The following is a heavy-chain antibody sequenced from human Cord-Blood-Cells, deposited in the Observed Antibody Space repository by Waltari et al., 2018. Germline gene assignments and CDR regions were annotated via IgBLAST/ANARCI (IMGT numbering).Heavy chain of an antibody. CDR1: GYTHTDLS. CDR2: FDPEDGET. Sequence: QVQLVQSGAEVKKPGASVKVSCNVSGYTHTDLSMPWARQAPGNGLEWMGGFDPEDGETIYAQKFQGRVTMTEDTSTDTAYMELSSLRSEDTAVYYCATGYYDFWSGFTTNWFDPWGQGTLVTVSS. V-gene: IGHV1-24*01. D-gene: IGHD3-3*01. CDR3: ATGYYDFWSGFTTNWFDP. J-gene: IGHJ5*02.